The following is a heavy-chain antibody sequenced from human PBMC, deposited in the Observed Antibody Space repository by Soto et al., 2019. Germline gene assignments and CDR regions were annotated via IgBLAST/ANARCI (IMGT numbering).Heavy chain of an antibody. J-gene: IGHJ3*02. V-gene: IGHV3-23*01. CDR2: LSGSLNSA. CDR1: GFTFRDYA. D-gene: IGHD3-10*01. CDR3: ARDAGVPDWGVIKHAFDI. Sequence: EVQVLQSGGGLGQPGGSLRLSCAAGGFTFRDYAMSWVRQAPGKGLEWVSTLSGSLNSAFYADSVKGRFTISRDSSDNILYLQMNLLRDEDTAVYYGARDAGVPDWGVIKHAFDIWGQGTLVTVSS.